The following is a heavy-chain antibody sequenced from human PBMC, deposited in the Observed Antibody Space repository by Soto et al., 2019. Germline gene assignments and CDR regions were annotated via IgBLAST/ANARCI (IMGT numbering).Heavy chain of an antibody. CDR1: GGSISSGSYY. J-gene: IGHJ4*02. CDR2: INYSGST. CDR3: GRLAVTSTIDN. Sequence: QLQLQESGPGLVKPSETLSLTCTVSGGSISSGSYYWGWIRQPPGKGLEWIGSINYSGSTYYNPSLKSRVTIFVDTSNNQFSLKLTSVTAAATAVYYCGRLAVTSTIDNWGQGTRVTVSS. V-gene: IGHV4-39*01. D-gene: IGHD4-17*01.